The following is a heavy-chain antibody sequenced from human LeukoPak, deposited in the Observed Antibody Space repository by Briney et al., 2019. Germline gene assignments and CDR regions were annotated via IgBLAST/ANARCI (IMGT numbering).Heavy chain of an antibody. CDR2: INHSGST. J-gene: IGHJ6*03. CDR3: ARLYSSSWFNYYYYMDV. Sequence: SETLSLTCAVYGGSFSGYYWSWIRQPPGKGLEWIGEINHSGSTNYNPSLKSRVTISVDTSKNQFSLKLSSVTAADTAVYYCARLYSSSWFNYYYYMDVWGKGTTVAVSS. V-gene: IGHV4-34*01. CDR1: GGSFSGYY. D-gene: IGHD6-13*01.